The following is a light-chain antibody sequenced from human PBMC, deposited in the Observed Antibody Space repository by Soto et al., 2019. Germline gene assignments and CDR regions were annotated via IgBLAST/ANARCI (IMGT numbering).Light chain of an antibody. CDR3: QQYNHYSGLT. J-gene: IGKJ4*01. Sequence: EIHRNHSPSTLSASVGDRVPITCRAVQRITRWLAWYQQKPGEAPKLLIYDASSLESGVPSRFSGSGSGTEFTLTISSLQPDDFSTYYCQQYNHYSGLTFGGGTKVDIK. CDR1: QRITRW. CDR2: DAS. V-gene: IGKV1-5*01.